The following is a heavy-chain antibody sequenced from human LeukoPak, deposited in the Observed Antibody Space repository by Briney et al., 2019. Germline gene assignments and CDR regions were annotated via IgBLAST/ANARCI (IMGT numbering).Heavy chain of an antibody. V-gene: IGHV4-59*01. CDR1: GYSISRGYY. CDR3: ARVGEQQLVFFFDY. CDR2: IYYSGTT. D-gene: IGHD6-13*01. J-gene: IGHJ4*02. Sequence: SETLSLTCDVSGYSISRGYYWSWIRQPPGKGLEWIWYIYYSGTTTYNPSLEGRFTVSVDTAKNQLSLKLRSLTAADTAVYYCARVGEQQLVFFFDYWGQGFLATVSS.